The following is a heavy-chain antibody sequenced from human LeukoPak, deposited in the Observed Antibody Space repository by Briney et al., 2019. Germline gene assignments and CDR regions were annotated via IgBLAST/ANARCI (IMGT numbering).Heavy chain of an antibody. D-gene: IGHD2-8*01. J-gene: IGHJ4*02. V-gene: IGHV3-66*01. CDR2: IYSGGST. Sequence: GGSLRLSCAASGFTFSNAWMSWVRQAPGKGLEWVSVIYSGGSTYYADSVKGRFTISRDNSKNTLYLQMNSLRAEDTAVYYCAREPHNGPFDYWGQGTLVTVSS. CDR3: AREPHNGPFDY. CDR1: GFTFSNAW.